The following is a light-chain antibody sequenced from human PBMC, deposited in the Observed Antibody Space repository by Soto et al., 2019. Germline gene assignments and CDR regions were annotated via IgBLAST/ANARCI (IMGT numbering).Light chain of an antibody. CDR2: SNN. J-gene: IGLJ2*01. Sequence: QSVLTQPTSASGTPGQRVTISCSGSSSNIGSNTVNWYQQIQGTAPKLLSYSNNQRPSGVPDRFSGSKSGTSASLAISGLQSEDEADYYCEAWDDSLNGVVFGGGTKLTVL. CDR3: EAWDDSLNGVV. CDR1: SSNIGSNT. V-gene: IGLV1-44*01.